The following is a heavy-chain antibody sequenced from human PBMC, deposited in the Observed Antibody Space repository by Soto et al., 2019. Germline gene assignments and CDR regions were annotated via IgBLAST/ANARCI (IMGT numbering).Heavy chain of an antibody. CDR3: AKDDVRTPSLFGIDV. Sequence: GGSRRLSCAASGFTFSTYGMHWVRQAPGKGLEWVALISFDGSNKNYADSVKGRFTISRDNSKTTLYLQMNSLRAEDTAVYYCAKDDVRTPSLFGIDVWCPGTTLTVSS. CDR1: GFTFSTYG. J-gene: IGHJ6*02. CDR2: ISFDGSNK. V-gene: IGHV3-30*18. D-gene: IGHD3-10*01.